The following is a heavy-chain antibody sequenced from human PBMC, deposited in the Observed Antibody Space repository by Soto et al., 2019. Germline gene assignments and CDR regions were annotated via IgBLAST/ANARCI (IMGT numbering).Heavy chain of an antibody. CDR2: ILVDGRT. CDR3: AKATATGGGAFDI. Sequence: PGGSLRLSCAASGFPFGSHAMSWVRQAPGKGLEWVSTILVDGRTFYVDSVKGRFTISRDSSQNTVYLQMNSLTVGDTALYYCAKATATGGGAFDICGQGTMVTVSS. CDR1: GFPFGSHA. V-gene: IGHV3-23*01. J-gene: IGHJ3*02. D-gene: IGHD2-8*02.